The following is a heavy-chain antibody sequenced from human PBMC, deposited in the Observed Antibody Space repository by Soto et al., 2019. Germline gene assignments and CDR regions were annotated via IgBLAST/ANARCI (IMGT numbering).Heavy chain of an antibody. CDR2: VNSDGSIT. CDR3: ARVGATTWY. D-gene: IGHD1-26*01. V-gene: IGHV3-74*01. Sequence: GGSLRLSCAAAGFTFSSYWMHWVRQAPGKGLVWVSRVNSDGSITNYADAVKGRFTISRDNAKNTLYRQMDGLRAEDTALYYCARVGATTWYWGQGTLVTVSS. J-gene: IGHJ4*02. CDR1: GFTFSSYW.